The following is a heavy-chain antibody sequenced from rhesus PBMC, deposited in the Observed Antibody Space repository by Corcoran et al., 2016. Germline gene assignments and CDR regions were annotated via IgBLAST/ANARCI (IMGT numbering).Heavy chain of an antibody. CDR1: GFSLTTSGMG. CDR2: IDWDDDK. Sequence: QVTLKESGPALVKPTQTLTLTCTFSGFSLTTSGMGVGWIRQPPGKALEWLALIDWDDDKRYSTSLKSRLTISKDTSKNQVVLTMTNMDPVDTATYYCARGVGYSGSYYLGGDFDYWGQGVLVTVSS. V-gene: IGHV2-174*01. J-gene: IGHJ4*01. CDR3: ARGVGYSGSYYLGGDFDY. D-gene: IGHD3-16*01.